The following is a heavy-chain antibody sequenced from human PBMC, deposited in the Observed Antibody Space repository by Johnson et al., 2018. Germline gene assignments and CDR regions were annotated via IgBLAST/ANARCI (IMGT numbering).Heavy chain of an antibody. V-gene: IGHV4-59*01. J-gene: IGHJ3*02. D-gene: IGHD5-24*01. CDR2: IYYSGST. CDR3: ARVRDGYNIDAFDI. CDR1: GGSISSYY. Sequence: QVQLQESGPGLVKPSETLSLTCTVSGGSISSYYWSWIRQPPGKGLEWIGYIYYSGSTNYNPSLKSPVTISVDTSKNQFSLKRSSVTAADTAVYYCARVRDGYNIDAFDIWGQGTMVTVSS.